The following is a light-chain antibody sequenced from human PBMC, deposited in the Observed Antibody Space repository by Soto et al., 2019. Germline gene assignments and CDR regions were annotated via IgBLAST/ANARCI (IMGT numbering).Light chain of an antibody. Sequence: QSVLTQSPSASASLGGSVKVTCTLSSGHSGYTVAWHQHQPEKGPRYLMMLNSDGSHTKGDGIPDRFSGSSSWTARYLTSSSLQAEDEADYHCQTSGAGIQVFGGGTKLTVL. CDR2: LNSDGSH. CDR3: QTSGAGIQV. V-gene: IGLV4-69*01. CDR1: SGHSGYT. J-gene: IGLJ3*02.